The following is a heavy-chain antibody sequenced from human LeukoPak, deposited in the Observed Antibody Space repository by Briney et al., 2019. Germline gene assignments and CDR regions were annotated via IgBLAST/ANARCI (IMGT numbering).Heavy chain of an antibody. V-gene: IGHV1-8*01. CDR1: GYTFTSYD. Sequence: ASVKVSCKASGYTFTSYDINWVRQATGQGLEWMGWINPNSGNTGYAQKFQGRVTMTRNTSISTAYMELSSLRSEDTAVYYCARRGSIAVAGQLFYYYYGMDVWGQGTTVTVSS. D-gene: IGHD6-19*01. CDR2: INPNSGNT. CDR3: ARRGSIAVAGQLFYYYYGMDV. J-gene: IGHJ6*02.